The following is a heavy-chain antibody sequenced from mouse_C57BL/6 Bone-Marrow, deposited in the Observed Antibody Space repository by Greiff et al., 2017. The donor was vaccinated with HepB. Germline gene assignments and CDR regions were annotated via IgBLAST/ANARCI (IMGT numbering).Heavy chain of an antibody. CDR1: GFTFSDYG. V-gene: IGHV5-17*01. CDR3: ARALYSNYGGFAY. CDR2: ISSGSSTI. D-gene: IGHD2-5*01. J-gene: IGHJ3*01. Sequence: LVESGGGLVKPGGSLKLSCAASGFTFSDYGMHWVRQAPEKGLEWVAYISSGSSTIYYADTVKGRFTISRDNAKNTLFLQMTSLRSEDTAMYYCARALYSNYGGFAYWGQGTLVTVSA.